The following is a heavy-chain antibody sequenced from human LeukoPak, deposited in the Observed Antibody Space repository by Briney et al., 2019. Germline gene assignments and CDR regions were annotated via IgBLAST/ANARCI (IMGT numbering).Heavy chain of an antibody. V-gene: IGHV3-30*18. J-gene: IGHJ4*02. CDR3: AKINDRESRYCSSTSCYVPNDY. CDR2: ISYDGSNK. Sequence: GGSLRLSCAASGFTFSSYGMHWVRQAPGKGLEWVAVISYDGSNKYYADSVKGRFTISRDNSKNTLYLQMNSLRAEDTAVYYCAKINDRESRYCSSTSCYVPNDYWGQGTLVTVSS. CDR1: GFTFSSYG. D-gene: IGHD2-2*01.